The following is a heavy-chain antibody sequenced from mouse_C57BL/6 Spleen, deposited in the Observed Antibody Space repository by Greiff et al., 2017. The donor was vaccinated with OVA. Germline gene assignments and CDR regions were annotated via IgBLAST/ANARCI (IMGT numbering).Heavy chain of an antibody. CDR1: GYTFTDYY. Sequence: VQLKQSGPELVKPGASVKISCKASGYTFTDYYMNWVKQSHGKSLEWIGDINPNNGGTSYNQKFKGKATLTVDKSSSTAYMELRSLTSEDSAVYYCAREGTGFFDYWGQGTTLTVSS. D-gene: IGHD4-1*01. V-gene: IGHV1-26*01. CDR3: AREGTGFFDY. J-gene: IGHJ2*01. CDR2: INPNNGGT.